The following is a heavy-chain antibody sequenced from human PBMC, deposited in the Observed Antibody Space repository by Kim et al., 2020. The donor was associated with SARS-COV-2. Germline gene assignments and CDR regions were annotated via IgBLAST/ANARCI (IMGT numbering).Heavy chain of an antibody. D-gene: IGHD3-10*01. Sequence: GGSLRLSCAASGFTFSSYAMHWVRQAPGKGLEWVAVISYDGSNKYYADSVKGRFTISRDNSKNTLYLQMNSLRAEDTAVYYCAGGSWTNFDYWGQGTLVT. CDR1: GFTFSSYA. J-gene: IGHJ4*02. V-gene: IGHV3-30*04. CDR3: AGGSWTNFDY. CDR2: ISYDGSNK.